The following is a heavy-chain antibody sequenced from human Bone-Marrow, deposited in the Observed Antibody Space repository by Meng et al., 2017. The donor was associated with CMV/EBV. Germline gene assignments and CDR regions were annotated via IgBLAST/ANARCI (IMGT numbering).Heavy chain of an antibody. D-gene: IGHD6-6*01. V-gene: IGHV3-11*04. J-gene: IGHJ2*01. CDR3: ATYSSSQFSWYFDL. CDR2: ISSSGSTI. CDR1: GFTFSDYY. Sequence: GESLKISCAASGFTFSDYYMSWIRQAPGKGLEWVSYISSSGSTIYYADSVKGRFTISRDNAKNSLYLQMNSLRAEDTAVYYCATYSSSQFSWYFDLWGRGTRVTGSS.